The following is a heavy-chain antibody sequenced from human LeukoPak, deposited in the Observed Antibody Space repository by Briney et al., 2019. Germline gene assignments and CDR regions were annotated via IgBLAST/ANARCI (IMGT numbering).Heavy chain of an antibody. CDR2: INHSGST. CDR3: ARGFGMVVPADRYYYYYYMDV. J-gene: IGHJ6*03. V-gene: IGHV4-34*01. CDR1: GGSFSGYY. Sequence: KTSETLSLTCAVYGGSFSGYYWSWIRQPPGKGLEWIGEINHSGSTNYNPSLKSRVTISVDTSKNQFSLKLSSVTAADTAVYYCARGFGMVVPADRYYYYYYMDVWGKGTTVTVSS. D-gene: IGHD2-2*01.